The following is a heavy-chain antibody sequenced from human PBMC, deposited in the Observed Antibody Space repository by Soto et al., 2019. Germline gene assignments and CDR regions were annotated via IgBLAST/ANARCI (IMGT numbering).Heavy chain of an antibody. V-gene: IGHV1-18*01. CDR2: ISGYNGNT. CDR1: GYTLTTYG. CDR3: ARDGAVAGTRWFDP. J-gene: IGHJ5*02. D-gene: IGHD6-19*01. Sequence: QVQLVQSGAEVKKPGASVKVSCKATGYTLTTYGISWVRQAPGQGLEWMGWISGYNGNTAYAQKLQGRVTMTTDTSTSTAYMELKSLRSDDTAVYYCARDGAVAGTRWFDPWGQGTLVTGSS.